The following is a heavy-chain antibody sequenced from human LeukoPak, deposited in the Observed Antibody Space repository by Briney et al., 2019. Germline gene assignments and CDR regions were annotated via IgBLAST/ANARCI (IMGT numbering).Heavy chain of an antibody. V-gene: IGHV3-30*02. CDR1: GFTFSSYG. D-gene: IGHD4-17*01. Sequence: GGSLRLSCAASGFTFSSYGMHWVRQAPGKGLEWVAFIRYDGSNKYYADSVKGRFTISRDNSKNTLYLQMNSLRAEDTAVYYCASMGLGQHDYGDYGFDYWGQGTLVTVSS. CDR2: IRYDGSNK. CDR3: ASMGLGQHDYGDYGFDY. J-gene: IGHJ4*02.